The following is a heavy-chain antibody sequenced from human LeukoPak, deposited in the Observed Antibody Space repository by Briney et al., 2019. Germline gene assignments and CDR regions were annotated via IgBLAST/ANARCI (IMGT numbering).Heavy chain of an antibody. Sequence: SETLSLTCSVSGGYIITSDHYWGWIRQPPGKGLEWIGSIYYTGSTSTNPFFKSRVTLSVDTSKNQFSLNLTSVTPADTAVYYCARERYYYGGKTWFDHWGQGTLVTVSS. D-gene: IGHD4-23*01. CDR3: ARERYYYGGKTWFDH. J-gene: IGHJ5*02. CDR1: GGYIITSDHY. V-gene: IGHV4-39*07. CDR2: IYYTGST.